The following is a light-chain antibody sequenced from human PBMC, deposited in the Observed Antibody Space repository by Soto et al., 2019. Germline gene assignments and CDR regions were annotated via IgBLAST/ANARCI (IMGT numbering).Light chain of an antibody. CDR1: QSVSSSY. V-gene: IGKV3-20*01. CDR3: QQYGDSPIT. CDR2: GAS. Sequence: EIVLTPSPGTLSLSPGERATLSCMASQSVSSSYLAWYQQKPGQAPRLLIYGASSRATGIPDRFSGSGSGTDFTLTISRLEPEDFAVYYCQQYGDSPITFGQGTRLEIK. J-gene: IGKJ5*01.